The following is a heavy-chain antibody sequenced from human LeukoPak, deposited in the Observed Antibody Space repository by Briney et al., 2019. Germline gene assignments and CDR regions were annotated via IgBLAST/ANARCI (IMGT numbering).Heavy chain of an antibody. CDR3: ARGPVGSSLDY. Sequence: GGSLRLPCAPSGLTVSNNYVTWVRQAPGKGLEWVSVIYISGSTYYADSVKGRFTISRDNSKNTVFLQMNSLRAEDTAVYYCARGPVGSSLDYWGQGTLVTVSS. CDR2: IYISGST. D-gene: IGHD6-6*01. CDR1: GLTVSNNY. V-gene: IGHV3-53*01. J-gene: IGHJ4*02.